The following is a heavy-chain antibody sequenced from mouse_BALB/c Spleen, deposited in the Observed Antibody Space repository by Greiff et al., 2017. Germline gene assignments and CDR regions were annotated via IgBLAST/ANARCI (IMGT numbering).Heavy chain of an antibody. Sequence: VQLQQSGPELVKPGASVKISCKASGYTFTDYYINWVKQKPGQGLEWIGWIYPGSGNTKYNEKFKDKATLTVDKSSSTAYMQLSSPTSEDSAVYYCARFITTVVDYAMDYWGQGTSVTVSS. CDR2: IYPGSGNT. CDR3: ARFITTVVDYAMDY. V-gene: IGHV1-84*01. J-gene: IGHJ4*01. D-gene: IGHD1-1*01. CDR1: GYTFTDYY.